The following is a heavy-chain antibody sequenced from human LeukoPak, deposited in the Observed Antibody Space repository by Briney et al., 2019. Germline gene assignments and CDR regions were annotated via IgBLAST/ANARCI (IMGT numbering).Heavy chain of an antibody. J-gene: IGHJ4*02. CDR1: GFTFSSYE. D-gene: IGHD5-18*01. Sequence: GGSLRLSCAAPGFTFSSYEMNWVRQAPGKGLEWVTFIRYDGSNKYYADSVKGRFTISRDNFKNTLYLQMNSLRAEDTAVYYCAKGYSYGFDYWGQGTLVTVSS. V-gene: IGHV3-30*02. CDR2: IRYDGSNK. CDR3: AKGYSYGFDY.